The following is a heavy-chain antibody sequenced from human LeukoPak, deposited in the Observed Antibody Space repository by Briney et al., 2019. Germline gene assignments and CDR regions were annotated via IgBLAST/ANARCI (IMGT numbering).Heavy chain of an antibody. Sequence: GGSLRLSRAASGFTFSSYGMHWVRQAPGKGLEWVAVIWHDGSNKYYADSVKGRFTISRDNSKNTLYLQMNSLRAEDTAVYYCARAAQAYCGGDCYYNWFDPWGQGTLVTVSS. J-gene: IGHJ5*02. CDR1: GFTFSSYG. CDR3: ARAAQAYCGGDCYYNWFDP. CDR2: IWHDGSNK. D-gene: IGHD2-21*02. V-gene: IGHV3-33*01.